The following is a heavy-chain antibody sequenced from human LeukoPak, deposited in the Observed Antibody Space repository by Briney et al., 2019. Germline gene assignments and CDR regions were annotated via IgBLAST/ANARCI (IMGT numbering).Heavy chain of an antibody. V-gene: IGHV3-30*04. CDR3: ARDLGKD. Sequence: HSGGSLRLSCAASGFTFSSYAMHWVRQAPGKGLEWVAVISYDGSNKYYADSVKGRFTISRDNSKNTLYLQMNSLRAEDTAVYYCARDLGKDWGQGTLLTVSS. CDR2: ISYDGSNK. CDR1: GFTFSSYA. J-gene: IGHJ4*02.